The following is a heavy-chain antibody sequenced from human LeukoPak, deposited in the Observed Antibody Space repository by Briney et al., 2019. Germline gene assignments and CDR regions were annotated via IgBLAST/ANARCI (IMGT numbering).Heavy chain of an antibody. V-gene: IGHV4-59*01. CDR1: GASISIYY. CDR2: IYYSGNT. CDR3: ARGGSSSGPFDF. D-gene: IGHD6-19*01. J-gene: IGHJ4*02. Sequence: SETLSLTCTVSGASISIYYWSWIRQPPGKGLEWIGYIYYSGNTNYNPSLKSRVTTSVDTSKNQFSLKLSSVTAADTAVYFCARGGSSSGPFDFWGQGTLVTVSS.